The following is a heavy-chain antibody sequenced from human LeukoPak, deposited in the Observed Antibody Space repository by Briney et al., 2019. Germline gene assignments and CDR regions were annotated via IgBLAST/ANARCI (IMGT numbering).Heavy chain of an antibody. Sequence: SETLSLTCAVYGGSFSGYYWSWIRQPPGKGLEWIGEINHSGSTNYNPSLKSRVTISVDTSKNQFSLKLSSVTAADTAVYYCARGLWVVGYYGNWFDPWGQGTLVTVSS. J-gene: IGHJ5*02. D-gene: IGHD3-22*01. CDR3: ARGLWVVGYYGNWFDP. V-gene: IGHV4-34*01. CDR1: GGSFSGYY. CDR2: INHSGST.